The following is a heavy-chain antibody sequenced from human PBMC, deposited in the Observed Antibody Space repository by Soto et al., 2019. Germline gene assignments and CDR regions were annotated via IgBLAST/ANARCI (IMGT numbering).Heavy chain of an antibody. J-gene: IGHJ4*02. CDR1: GGTFSSYT. D-gene: IGHD3-10*01. CDR2: IIPILGIA. V-gene: IGHV1-69*08. CDR3: AREAMVRGVIDY. Sequence: QVQLVQSGAEVQKPGSSVKVSCKASGGTFSSYTISWVRQAPGQGLEWMGRIIPILGIANYAQKFQGRVTITADKSTSTAYMELSSLRSEDTAVYYCAREAMVRGVIDYWGQGTLVTVSS.